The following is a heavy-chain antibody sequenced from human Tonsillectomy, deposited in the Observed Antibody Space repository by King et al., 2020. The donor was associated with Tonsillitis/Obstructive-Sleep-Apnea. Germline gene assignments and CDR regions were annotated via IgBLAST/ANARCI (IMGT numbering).Heavy chain of an antibody. CDR2: IYRGGDS. CDR1: GFTVSSNY. Sequence: VQLVESGGGLIQPGGSLRLSCAASGFTVSSNYMNWVRQAPGKGLEWVSGIYRGGDSYYADSVKGRFSISRDRSKNTLYLQMNSLRAEDTAVYYCTGDVAFAYWGQGTLVTVSS. J-gene: IGHJ4*02. D-gene: IGHD2-15*01. V-gene: IGHV3-53*01. CDR3: TGDVAFAY.